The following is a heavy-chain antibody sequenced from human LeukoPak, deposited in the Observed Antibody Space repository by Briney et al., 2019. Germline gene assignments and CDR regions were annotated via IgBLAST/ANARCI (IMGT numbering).Heavy chain of an antibody. D-gene: IGHD5-18*01. CDR1: GGSISSYY. CDR2: IYYGGST. Sequence: SETLSLTCTVSGGSISSYYWSWIRQPPGKGLEWIGYIYYGGSTNYNPSLKSRVTISVDTSKNQFSLKLSSVTAADTAVYYCAREYSYGYDAFDIWGQGTMVTVSS. CDR3: AREYSYGYDAFDI. J-gene: IGHJ3*02. V-gene: IGHV4-59*01.